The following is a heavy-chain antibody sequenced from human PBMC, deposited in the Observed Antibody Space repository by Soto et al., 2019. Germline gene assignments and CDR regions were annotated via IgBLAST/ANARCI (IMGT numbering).Heavy chain of an antibody. V-gene: IGHV1-69*08. CDR1: GGTFSSYT. D-gene: IGHD1-1*01. CDR3: AREGPMDWNDPHAFDI. J-gene: IGHJ3*02. Sequence: QVQLVQSGAEVKKPGSSVKVSCKASGGTFSSYTISWVRQAPGQGLEWMGRIIPILGIANYAQKFQGRVTITADKSTSTADMELSSLRSEDTAVYYCAREGPMDWNDPHAFDIWGQGTMVTVSS. CDR2: IIPILGIA.